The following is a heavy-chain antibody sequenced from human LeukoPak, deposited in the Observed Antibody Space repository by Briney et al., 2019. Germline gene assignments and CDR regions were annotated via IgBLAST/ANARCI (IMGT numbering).Heavy chain of an antibody. Sequence: PSVTLSLTCAVSGGSISSSNWLSWVRQPPGKGLEWIGENYHSGSTNYNPSLKSRVTISVDTSKNQFSLKLSSVTAADTAVYYCVRVPPDYGENWFDPWGQGTLVTVSS. J-gene: IGHJ5*02. D-gene: IGHD4/OR15-4a*01. CDR1: GGSISSSNW. CDR3: VRVPPDYGENWFDP. CDR2: NYHSGST. V-gene: IGHV4-4*02.